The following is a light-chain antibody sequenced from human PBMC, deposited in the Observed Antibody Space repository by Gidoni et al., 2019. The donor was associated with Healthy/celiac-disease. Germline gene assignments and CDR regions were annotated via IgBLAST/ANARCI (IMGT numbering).Light chain of an antibody. V-gene: IGKV3-11*01. CDR2: DAS. CDR3: QQRSNWPPLYT. J-gene: IGKJ2*01. Sequence: ELVLTQSPATLSLSPGERATLSCRASQSVSSYLAWSQQKPGQAPRLLIYDASNRATGIPARFSGSGSGTDFTLTISSLEPEDFAVYYCQQRSNWPPLYTFGQGTKLEIK. CDR1: QSVSSY.